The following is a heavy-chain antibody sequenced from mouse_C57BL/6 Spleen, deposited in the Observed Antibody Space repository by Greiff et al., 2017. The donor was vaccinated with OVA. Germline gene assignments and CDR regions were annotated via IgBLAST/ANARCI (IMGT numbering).Heavy chain of an antibody. V-gene: IGHV1-61*01. D-gene: IGHD1-1*01. J-gene: IGHJ2*01. CDR2: IYPSDSET. CDR1: GYTFTSYW. Sequence: VKLQQPGAELVRPGSSVKLSCKASGYTFTSYWMDWVKQRPGQGLEWIGNIYPSDSETHYNQKFKDKATLTVDKSSSTAYMQLSSLTSEDSAVYYCARSNYYGSSLDYWGQGTTLTVSS. CDR3: ARSNYYGSSLDY.